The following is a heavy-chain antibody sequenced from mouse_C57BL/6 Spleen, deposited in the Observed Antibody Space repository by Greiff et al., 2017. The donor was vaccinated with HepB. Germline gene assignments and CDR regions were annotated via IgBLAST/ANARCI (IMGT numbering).Heavy chain of an antibody. D-gene: IGHD2-12*01. V-gene: IGHV1-15*01. CDR1: GYTFTDYE. J-gene: IGHJ3*01. CDR2: IDPETGGT. Sequence: QVQLKESGAELVRPGASVTLSCKASGYTFTDYEMHWVKQTPVHGLEWIGAIDPETGGTAYNQKFKGKAILTADKSSSTAYMELRSLTSEDSAVYYCTRWGIYAWFAYWGQGTLVTVSA. CDR3: TRWGIYAWFAY.